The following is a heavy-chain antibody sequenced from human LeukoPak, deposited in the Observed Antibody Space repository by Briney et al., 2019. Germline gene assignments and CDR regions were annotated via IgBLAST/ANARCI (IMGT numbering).Heavy chain of an antibody. V-gene: IGHV4-34*01. D-gene: IGHD3-10*02. CDR1: GGSFSGYY. CDR3: ARGVYVKGVDP. CDR2: INHSGSI. Sequence: SETLSLTCAVYGGSFSGYYWSWIRQPPGKGLEWIGEINHSGSINYNPSLKSRVTISVDTSKNQFSLKLTSVTAADTAVYYCARGVYVKGVDPWGQGTLVTVSS. J-gene: IGHJ5*02.